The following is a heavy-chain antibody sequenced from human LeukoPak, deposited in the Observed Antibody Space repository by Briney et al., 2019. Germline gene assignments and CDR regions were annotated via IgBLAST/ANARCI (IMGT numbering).Heavy chain of an antibody. D-gene: IGHD2-2*02. CDR2: ISYDGSNV. CDR3: ARDLRVVPAVIRAHWFDP. J-gene: IGHJ5*02. Sequence: GRSLRLSCAASGFSFSSYAMHWVRQAPGKGLEWVAVISYDGSNVYYADSVKGRFTISRDNSKNTLYLQMNTLRAEDTAVYYCARDLRVVPAVIRAHWFDPWGQGTLVTVSS. V-gene: IGHV3-30-3*01. CDR1: GFSFSSYA.